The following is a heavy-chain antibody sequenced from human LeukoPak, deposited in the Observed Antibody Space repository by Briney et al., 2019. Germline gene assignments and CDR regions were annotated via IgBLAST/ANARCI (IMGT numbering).Heavy chain of an antibody. CDR2: INSDGSNI. V-gene: IGHV3-74*01. CDR3: AGGGDHHGFDI. Sequence: PGGSLRLSCAASGFTFSSYWMHWVRQAPGKGLVWVSRINSDGSNIIYADSVKGRFTFSRDNAKNTLYLQMNSLRAEDTAVYYCAGGGDHHGFDIWGQGTMVTVSS. J-gene: IGHJ3*02. CDR1: GFTFSSYW. D-gene: IGHD3-16*01.